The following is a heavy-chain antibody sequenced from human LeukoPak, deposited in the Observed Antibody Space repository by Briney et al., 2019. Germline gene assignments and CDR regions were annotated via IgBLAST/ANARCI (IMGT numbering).Heavy chain of an antibody. Sequence: GGSLRLSCAASGFTFSSYAMSWVRQAPEKGLEWVSTISGSGGGTYYADSVKGRFTISRDDSKNTLYLQMNSLRAEDTAVYYCARGNTAMDYWGQGTLVTVSS. D-gene: IGHD5-18*01. CDR3: ARGNTAMDY. CDR1: GFTFSSYA. V-gene: IGHV3-23*01. CDR2: ISGSGGGT. J-gene: IGHJ4*02.